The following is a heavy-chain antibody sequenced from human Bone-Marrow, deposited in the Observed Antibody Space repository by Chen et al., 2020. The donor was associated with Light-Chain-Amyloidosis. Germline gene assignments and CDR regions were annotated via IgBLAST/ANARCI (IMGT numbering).Heavy chain of an antibody. CDR3: ARGHYGSGSYYADAFDT. J-gene: IGHJ3*02. CDR2: IRTSSSRI. Sequence: EVQLVESGGGLVKPEGSLRLSCSASGFTVSSSRMHWVRQAPAKGLEWVSTIRTSSSRILYADSVKGRFTISRDDATNSLFLQMNSLRDEDTAVYYCARGHYGSGSYYADAFDTWGQGTMVTVS. CDR1: GFTVSSSR. V-gene: IGHV3-21*06. D-gene: IGHD3-10*01.